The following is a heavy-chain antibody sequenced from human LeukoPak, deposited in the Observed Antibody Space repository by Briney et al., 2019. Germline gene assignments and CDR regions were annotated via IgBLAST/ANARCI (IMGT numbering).Heavy chain of an antibody. CDR1: GGSISSGDYY. CDR2: IYYSGSP. V-gene: IGHV4-30-4*08. Sequence: PSQTLSLTCTVSGGSISSGDYYWSWIRQPPGKGLEWIGYIYYSGSPYYNPSLKSRVTISVDTSKTPFSLKMSSVTAADTAVYYCASINYDFWSGSMDVWGKGTTVTVSS. J-gene: IGHJ6*03. D-gene: IGHD3-3*01. CDR3: ASINYDFWSGSMDV.